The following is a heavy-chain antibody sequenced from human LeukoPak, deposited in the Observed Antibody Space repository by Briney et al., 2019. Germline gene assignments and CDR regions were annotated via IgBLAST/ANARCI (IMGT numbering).Heavy chain of an antibody. CDR2: IYSGGDT. J-gene: IGHJ3*02. CDR3: AKEHPTVGLWVVGDAFDI. Sequence: PGGSLRLSCAASGFTFSNYAMTWVRQAPGKGLEWVSVIYSGGDTYYADSVKGRFTISRDNSKNTLYLQMNSLRAEDTAVYYCAKEHPTVGLWVVGDAFDIWGQGTMVTVSS. D-gene: IGHD4-23*01. V-gene: IGHV3-23*03. CDR1: GFTFSNYA.